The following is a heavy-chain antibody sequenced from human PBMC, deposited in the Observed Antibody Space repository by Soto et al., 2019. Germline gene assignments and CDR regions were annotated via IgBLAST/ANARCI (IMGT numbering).Heavy chain of an antibody. CDR3: ARGSAFYETYYDFWSGYYPGTPQPFDI. CDR2: IWYDGSNK. CDR1: GFTFSSCG. Sequence: GGSLRLSCAASGFTFSSCGMHWVRQAPGKGLEWVAVIWYDGSNKYYADSVKGRFTISRDNAKNTLYLQMNSLRAEDTAVYYCARGSAFYETYYDFWSGYYPGTPQPFDIWGQGTMVTVSS. V-gene: IGHV3-33*01. J-gene: IGHJ3*02. D-gene: IGHD3-3*01.